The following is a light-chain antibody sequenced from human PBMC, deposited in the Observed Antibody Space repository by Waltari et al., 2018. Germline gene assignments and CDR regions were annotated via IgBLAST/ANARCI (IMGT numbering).Light chain of an antibody. CDR1: QSVSGGY. Sequence: EIVMTQSPTTVSLSPGDGATLSCRASQSVSGGYLSWYQQKPGQAPRLLIYGTSTRSTGIPARFSGSGSGTDFTLTISNLQPEDFAVYYCQQDFNLPFTFGPGTKVEIK. V-gene: IGKV3D-7*01. J-gene: IGKJ3*01. CDR2: GTS. CDR3: QQDFNLPFT.